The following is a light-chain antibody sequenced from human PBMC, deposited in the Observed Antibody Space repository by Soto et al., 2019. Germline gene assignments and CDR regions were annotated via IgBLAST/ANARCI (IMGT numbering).Light chain of an antibody. CDR1: NNYVGNYNL. J-gene: IGLJ2*01. V-gene: IGLV2-23*01. CDR2: EAT. Sequence: QSALTQSASVSGSPGESITISCTAPNNYVGNYNLVSWYQHLPGKAPKLLIYEATRRPSGVSTRFSASKSGNTASLTISGPQAEDEGHYYCCAYAGANTNVLFGGGTKLTVL. CDR3: CAYAGANTNVL.